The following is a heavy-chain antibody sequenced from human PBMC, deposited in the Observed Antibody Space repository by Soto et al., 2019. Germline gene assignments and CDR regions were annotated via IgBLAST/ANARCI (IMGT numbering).Heavy chain of an antibody. CDR1: GFIFSNYV. J-gene: IGHJ4*02. Sequence: GGSLRLSCAASGFIFSNYVMYWVRQAPGKGLEWVAFMSYDGTTKSYADSVKGRFTISRDNSQNTLYLQMNSLRPEDTGVYYCAREVLWSRYFDYWGQGTLVTVSS. CDR2: MSYDGTTK. D-gene: IGHD3-10*01. V-gene: IGHV3-30-3*01. CDR3: AREVLWSRYFDY.